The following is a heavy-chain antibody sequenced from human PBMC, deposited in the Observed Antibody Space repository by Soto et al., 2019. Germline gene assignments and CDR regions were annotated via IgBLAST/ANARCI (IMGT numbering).Heavy chain of an antibody. Sequence: PGGSLRLSCAASGFCLTSYSMSCDRQAQEKGLEWVSAISGSGGSTYYAVSVKGRFTISRDNSKDTLYLQMNSLRAEDTAVYYCAMGGAAAGNWFDPWGQGTLVTVSS. CDR1: GFCLTSYS. CDR3: AMGGAAAGNWFDP. J-gene: IGHJ5*02. D-gene: IGHD6-13*01. CDR2: ISGSGGST. V-gene: IGHV3-23*01.